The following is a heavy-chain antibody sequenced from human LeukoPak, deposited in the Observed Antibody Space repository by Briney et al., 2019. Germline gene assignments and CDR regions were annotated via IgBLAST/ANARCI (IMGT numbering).Heavy chain of an antibody. CDR2: ISYDGSNK. CDR3: AKDDVEWLAYIDY. J-gene: IGHJ4*02. D-gene: IGHD6-19*01. Sequence: PGGSLRLSCAASGFTFSSYGMHWVRQAPGKGLEWVAVISYDGSNKYYADSVKGRFTISRDNSKNTLYLQMNSLRAEDTAVYYCAKDDVEWLAYIDYWGQGTLVTVSS. CDR1: GFTFSSYG. V-gene: IGHV3-30*18.